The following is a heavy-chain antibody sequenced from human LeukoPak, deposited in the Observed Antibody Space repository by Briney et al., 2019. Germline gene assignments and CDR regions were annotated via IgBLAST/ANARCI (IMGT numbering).Heavy chain of an antibody. CDR2: INHSGST. CDR1: GGSFSGYY. J-gene: IGHJ4*02. Sequence: PSETLSLTCAVYGGSFSGYYWSWIRQPPGKGLELIGEINHSGSTNYNPSLKSRVTISVATSKNQFSLKLSSVAAEDTAVYYCAPRGGIAADGTGLGDWGQGTLVTVSS. D-gene: IGHD6-13*01. V-gene: IGHV4-34*01. CDR3: APRGGIAADGTGLGD.